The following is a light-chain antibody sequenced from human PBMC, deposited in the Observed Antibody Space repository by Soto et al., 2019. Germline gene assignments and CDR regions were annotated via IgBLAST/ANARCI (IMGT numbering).Light chain of an antibody. J-gene: IGKJ3*01. CDR2: GAS. V-gene: IGKV3-20*01. CDR3: QHYGNSPPSVT. CDR1: QSVSNNY. Sequence: EIVLTQSPGTLSLSPGERATLSCRASQSVSNNYLAWYQQKPGQAPRLLIYGASNRATGIPDRFSGSGSGTDLTLTISRLEPEDFAVYYCQHYGNSPPSVTFGPGTKVEIK.